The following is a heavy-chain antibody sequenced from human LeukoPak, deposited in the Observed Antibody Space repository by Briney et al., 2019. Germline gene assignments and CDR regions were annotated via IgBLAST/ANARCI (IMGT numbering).Heavy chain of an antibody. J-gene: IGHJ6*03. CDR3: ARGPDYYDSSGYVYYYYMDV. CDR1: GGSVSSSSYY. D-gene: IGHD3-22*01. Sequence: PSETLSLTCTVSGGSVSSSSYYWGWIRQPPGKGLEWIGSIYYSGSTYYNPSLKSRVTISVDTSKNQFSLKLSSVTAADTAVYYCARGPDYYDSSGYVYYYYMDVWGKGTTVTVSS. V-gene: IGHV4-39*07. CDR2: IYYSGST.